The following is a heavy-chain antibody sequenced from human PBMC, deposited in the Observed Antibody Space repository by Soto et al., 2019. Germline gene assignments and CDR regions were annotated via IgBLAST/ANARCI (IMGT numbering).Heavy chain of an antibody. V-gene: IGHV3-30-3*01. CDR3: AREIAVAPGMDV. Sequence: GGSLRLSCAASGFTFSSYAMHWVRQAPGKGLEWVAVISYDGSNKYYADSVKGRFTISRDNSKNTLYLQMNSLRAEDTAVYYCAREIAVAPGMDVWGQGTTVTVYS. D-gene: IGHD6-19*01. CDR2: ISYDGSNK. CDR1: GFTFSSYA. J-gene: IGHJ6*02.